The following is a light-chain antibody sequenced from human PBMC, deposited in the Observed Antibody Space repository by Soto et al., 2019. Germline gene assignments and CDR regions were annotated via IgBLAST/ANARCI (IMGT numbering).Light chain of an antibody. CDR1: SSNIGAGYD. Sequence: QSVLTQPPSVSGAPGQRVTISCTGSSSNIGAGYDVHWYQQLPGTAPKLLIYRNTNRPSGVPDRFSGSKSGTSASLAITGLQAEDEADYYCQSFDTSLSGMLFGGGTKITVL. J-gene: IGLJ2*01. V-gene: IGLV1-40*01. CDR3: QSFDTSLSGML. CDR2: RNT.